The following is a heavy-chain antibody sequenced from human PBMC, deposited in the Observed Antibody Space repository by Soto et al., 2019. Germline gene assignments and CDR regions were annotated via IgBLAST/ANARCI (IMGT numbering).Heavy chain of an antibody. Sequence: GGSLRLSCAASGFTFSSYGMHWVRQAPGKGLEWVAVISYDGSNKYYADSVKGRFTISRDNSKNTLYLQMNSLRAEDTAVYYCAKEPIDFWSGKNQPLDYWGQGTLVTVSS. D-gene: IGHD3-3*01. V-gene: IGHV3-30*18. J-gene: IGHJ4*02. CDR2: ISYDGSNK. CDR1: GFTFSSYG. CDR3: AKEPIDFWSGKNQPLDY.